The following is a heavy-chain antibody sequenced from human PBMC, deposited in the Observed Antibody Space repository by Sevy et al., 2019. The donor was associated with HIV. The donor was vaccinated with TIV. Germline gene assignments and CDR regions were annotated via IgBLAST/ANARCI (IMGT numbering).Heavy chain of an antibody. CDR1: GFTFSSYA. Sequence: GGSLRLSCTASGFTFSSYAMYWVRQAPGKGLEWVAVISIDGNNKDYADSVKGRFTISRDNSKNTLYLQMNSLRAEDTAGYYCASHYYDSTGYYYPFDYWGQGTLVTVSS. V-gene: IGHV3-30*04. CDR2: ISIDGNNK. CDR3: ASHYYDSTGYYYPFDY. J-gene: IGHJ4*02. D-gene: IGHD3-22*01.